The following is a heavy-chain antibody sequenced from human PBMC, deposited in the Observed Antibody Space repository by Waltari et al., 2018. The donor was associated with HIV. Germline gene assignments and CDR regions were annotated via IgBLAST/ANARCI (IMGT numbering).Heavy chain of an antibody. D-gene: IGHD6-19*01. CDR2: IWYDGINK. V-gene: IGHV3-33*01. J-gene: IGHJ3*02. Sequence: QVQLVESGGGVVQPGRSLRLSCAASGFTFSSYGMHWVRQAPGKGLEWVSGIWYDGINKYYADSVKGRFTISRDNSKNTLYLQMNSLRAEDTAVYYCAREGIAVAVGAFDIWGQGTMVTVSS. CDR1: GFTFSSYG. CDR3: AREGIAVAVGAFDI.